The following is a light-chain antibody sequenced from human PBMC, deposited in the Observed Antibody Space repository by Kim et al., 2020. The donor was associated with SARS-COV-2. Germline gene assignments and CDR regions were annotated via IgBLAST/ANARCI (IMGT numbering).Light chain of an antibody. CDR2: DAS. J-gene: IGKJ4*01. Sequence: VSPGERATLSCRASQSVRSSLAWYQQKPGQAPRLLIYDASNRATGIPARFSGSGSETDFTLTISSLEPEDFAVYYCQQRSKWPLTFGGGTKVDIK. V-gene: IGKV3-11*01. CDR1: QSVRSS. CDR3: QQRSKWPLT.